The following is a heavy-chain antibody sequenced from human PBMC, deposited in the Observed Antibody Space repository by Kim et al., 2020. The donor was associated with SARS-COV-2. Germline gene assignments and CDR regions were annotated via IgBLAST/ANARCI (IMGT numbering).Heavy chain of an antibody. V-gene: IGHV1-69*13. CDR1: GGTFSSYA. D-gene: IGHD3-3*01. CDR3: ARGFLEWLFSWFDP. CDR2: IIPIFGTA. Sequence: SVKVSCKASGGTFSSYAISWVRQAPGQGLEWMGGIIPIFGTANYAQKFQGRVTITADESMSTAYMELSSLRSEETAVYYCARGFLEWLFSWFDPWGQGTLVTVSS. J-gene: IGHJ5*02.